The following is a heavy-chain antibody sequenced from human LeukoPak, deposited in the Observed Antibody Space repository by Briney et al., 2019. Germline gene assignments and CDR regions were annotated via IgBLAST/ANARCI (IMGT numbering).Heavy chain of an antibody. D-gene: IGHD6-6*01. CDR3: ARGVGIAARYYYYYGMDV. J-gene: IGHJ6*02. CDR1: GGSFSGYY. V-gene: IGHV4-59*01. CDR2: IYYSGST. Sequence: TSETLSLTCAVYGGSFSGYYWSWIRQPPGKGLEWIGYIYYSGSTNYNPSLKSRVTISVDTSKNQFSLKLSSVTAADTAVYYCARGVGIAARYYYYYGMDVWGQGTTVTVSS.